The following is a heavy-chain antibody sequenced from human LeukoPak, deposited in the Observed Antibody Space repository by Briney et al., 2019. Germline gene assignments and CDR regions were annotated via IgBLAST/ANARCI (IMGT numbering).Heavy chain of an antibody. CDR2: IRSKAYGGTA. CDR1: GFIFGDYA. J-gene: IGHJ4*02. D-gene: IGHD1-26*01. CDR3: TSEAGEDTSY. V-gene: IGHV3-49*04. Sequence: GGSLRLSCTGSGFIFGDYAMNWVRQAPGKGLEWVGVIRSKAYGGTAEYAASVKGRFTISRDDSKSIAYLQMSSLKTEDTAVYYRTSEAGEDTSYWGQGTLVTVSS.